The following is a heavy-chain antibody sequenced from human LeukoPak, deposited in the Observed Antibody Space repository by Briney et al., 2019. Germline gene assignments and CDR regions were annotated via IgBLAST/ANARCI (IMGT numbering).Heavy chain of an antibody. Sequence: GGSLRLSCAASGFSFSNYGMNWVRQAPGKGLEWVSGITGSGGSTYYAGSVKGRFTISRDNSKNTLYLHMNSLRAEDTAVYYCANSPDGAFDYWGQGTLVTVSS. CDR1: GFSFSNYG. CDR2: ITGSGGST. V-gene: IGHV3-23*01. J-gene: IGHJ4*02. CDR3: ANSPDGAFDY.